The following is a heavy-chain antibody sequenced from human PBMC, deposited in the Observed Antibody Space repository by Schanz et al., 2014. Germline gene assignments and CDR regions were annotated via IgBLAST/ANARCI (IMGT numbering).Heavy chain of an antibody. J-gene: IGHJ6*03. Sequence: QVQLVESGGGLVKPGGSLRLSCAASGFTFSDYYMTWMRQAPGKGLEWISYISNSGTYTKYADSVKGRFSISRDLSSNTLYLQMNSLRAEDTAVYYCARPSDSSWYMDVWGKGTTVTVSS. D-gene: IGHD2-21*02. CDR3: ARPSDSSWYMDV. CDR2: ISNSGTYT. CDR1: GFTFSDYY. V-gene: IGHV3-11*06.